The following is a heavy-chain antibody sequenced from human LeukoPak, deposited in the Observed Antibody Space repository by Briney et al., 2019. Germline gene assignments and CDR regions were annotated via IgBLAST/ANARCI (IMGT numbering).Heavy chain of an antibody. V-gene: IGHV4-39*07. D-gene: IGHD6-13*01. CDR2: IYYSGST. Sequence: PGGSLRLSCAASGFTFSSYTMNWVRQPPGKGLEWIGSIYYSGSTYYNPSLKSRVTISVDTSKNQFSLKLSSVTAADTAVYYCARDSGIAALVYWGQGTLVTVSS. J-gene: IGHJ4*02. CDR3: ARDSGIAALVY. CDR1: GFTFSSYT.